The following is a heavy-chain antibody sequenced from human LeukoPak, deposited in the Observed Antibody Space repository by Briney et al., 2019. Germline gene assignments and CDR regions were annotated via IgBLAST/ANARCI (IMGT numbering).Heavy chain of an antibody. V-gene: IGHV4-34*01. J-gene: IGHJ4*02. CDR2: INHSGST. CDR1: GGSFSGYY. CDR3: ARLADVYYFDY. Sequence: PSETLSLTCAVYGGSFSGYYWSWIRQPPGKGLEWIGEINHSGSTNYNPSLKSRVTISVDTSKNQSSLKLSSVTAADTAVYYCARLADVYYFDYWGQGTLVTVSS.